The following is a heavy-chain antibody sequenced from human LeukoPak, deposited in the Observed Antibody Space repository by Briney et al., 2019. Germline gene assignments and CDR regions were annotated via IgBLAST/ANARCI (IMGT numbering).Heavy chain of an antibody. CDR2: INDRGTI. CDR1: GGSISSSAW. Sequence: PSETLSLTCAVSGGSISSSAWWTWVRQSPKGLEWIGEINDRGTINYNPSLQRRVSISVDKSKNQFSLILNSVTDADTAVYYCARRATYYDILTGFRRGPRGFDYWGQGTLVTVSS. D-gene: IGHD3-9*01. CDR3: ARRATYYDILTGFRRGPRGFDY. V-gene: IGHV4-4*02. J-gene: IGHJ4*02.